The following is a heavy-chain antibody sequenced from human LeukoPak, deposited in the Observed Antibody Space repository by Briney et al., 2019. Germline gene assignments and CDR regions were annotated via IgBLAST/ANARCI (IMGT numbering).Heavy chain of an antibody. Sequence: SETLSLTCAVSGGSISSYYWSWIRQPPGKGLEWIAYISDIGSINYNPSLKSRVTISLDTSKNQFSLKLSPVTAADTAVYYCAGHHPRNTVDFWGQGTLVTVSS. CDR3: AGHHPRNTVDF. CDR2: ISDIGSI. CDR1: GGSISSYY. V-gene: IGHV4-59*08. J-gene: IGHJ4*02. D-gene: IGHD2-8*02.